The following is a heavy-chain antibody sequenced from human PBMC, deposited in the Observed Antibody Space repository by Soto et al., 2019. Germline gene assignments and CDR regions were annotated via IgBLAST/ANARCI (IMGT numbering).Heavy chain of an antibody. CDR1: GFTFSSYW. D-gene: IGHD3-22*01. Sequence: PGGSLRLSCAASGFTFSSYWMSWVRQAPGKGLEWVANIKQDGSEKYYVDSVKGRFTISRDNAKNSLYLQMNSLRAEDTAVYYCARDLRAYYDSSGYYDDYWGQGTLVTVS. CDR2: IKQDGSEK. V-gene: IGHV3-7*01. J-gene: IGHJ4*02. CDR3: ARDLRAYYDSSGYYDDY.